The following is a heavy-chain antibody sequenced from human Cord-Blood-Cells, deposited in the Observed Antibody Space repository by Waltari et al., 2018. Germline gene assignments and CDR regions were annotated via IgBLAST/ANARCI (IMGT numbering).Heavy chain of an antibody. D-gene: IGHD1-26*01. CDR1: GGSISSSTYY. CDR3: ARLPIVGATGDY. V-gene: IGHV4-39*07. Sequence: QLKLQDSGPGLVKPSETLSLTCTVSGGSISSSTYYWGWIRQPPGKGLEWIGSIYYRGSTYSTPSVESRGTISVETAKNQFALKLSSVTAAETAVYYCARLPIVGATGDYWRQGTLVTVSS. J-gene: IGHJ4*02. CDR2: IYYRGST.